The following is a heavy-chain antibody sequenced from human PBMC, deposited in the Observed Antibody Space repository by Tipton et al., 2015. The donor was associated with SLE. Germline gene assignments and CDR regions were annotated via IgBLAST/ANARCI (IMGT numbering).Heavy chain of an antibody. CDR3: ARVTLTIFGVVIPEGVFDI. Sequence: YADSVKGRFTISRDNAKNSLYLEMNSLRAEDTALYYCARVTLTIFGVVIPEGVFDIWGQGTMVIVSS. D-gene: IGHD3-3*01. J-gene: IGHJ3*02. V-gene: IGHV3-20*03.